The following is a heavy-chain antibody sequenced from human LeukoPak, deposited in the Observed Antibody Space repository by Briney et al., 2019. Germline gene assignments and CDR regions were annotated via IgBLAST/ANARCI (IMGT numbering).Heavy chain of an antibody. CDR1: GYTFTSYD. J-gene: IGHJ5*02. D-gene: IGHD2-2*01. Sequence: ASVKVSCKASGYTFTSYDINWVRQATGQGLEWMGWMNPNSGNTGYAQKFQGRVTMTRNTSISTAYMELSSLRSEDTAVYYCARMGPRYCSNTSCYGGSWFDPWGQGTLVTVSS. CDR3: ARMGPRYCSNTSCYGGSWFDP. V-gene: IGHV1-8*01. CDR2: MNPNSGNT.